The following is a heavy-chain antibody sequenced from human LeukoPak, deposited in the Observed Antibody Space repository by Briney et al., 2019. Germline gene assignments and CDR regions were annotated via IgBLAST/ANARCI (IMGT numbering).Heavy chain of an antibody. CDR3: AKGFYYDNDGYFDY. CDR1: GFTFDDYA. D-gene: IGHD3-9*01. J-gene: IGHJ4*02. CDR2: ISWNSGSI. V-gene: IGHV3-9*01. Sequence: GGSLRLSCAASGFTFDDYAMHWVRQAPGKGLEWVSGISWNSGSIGYADSVKGRFTISRDNSKNTLYLQMNSLRAEDTAVYYCAKGFYYDNDGYFDYWGQGTLVTVSS.